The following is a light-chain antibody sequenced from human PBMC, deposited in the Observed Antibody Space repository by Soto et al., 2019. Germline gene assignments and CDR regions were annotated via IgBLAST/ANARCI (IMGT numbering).Light chain of an antibody. Sequence: QSALTQPASVSGSPGQSITISCTGTSRDIGFLNYVSWYQQFPGNAPKLIIFEVTNRPSGVSNRFSASKSGNTASLTISGLQAEDGADYYCSSYTTRSTYVFGTGTKLTVL. CDR1: SRDIGFLNY. J-gene: IGLJ1*01. V-gene: IGLV2-14*01. CDR3: SSYTTRSTYV. CDR2: EVT.